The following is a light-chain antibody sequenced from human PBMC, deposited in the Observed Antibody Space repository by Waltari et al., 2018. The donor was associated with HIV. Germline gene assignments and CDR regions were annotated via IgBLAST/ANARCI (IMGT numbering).Light chain of an antibody. CDR1: TSNIATTY. CDR3: ATWDANLRGPV. J-gene: IGLJ3*02. CDR2: RNN. Sequence: QSALTQPPSASGSPGQRVTISCYVGTSNIATTYVFWYQQFPGTAPRFLIYRNNQRPPGVPDRFSGSKSGTSASLVISGLRSEDAGDYYCATWDANLRGPVFGGGTRVTVL. V-gene: IGLV1-47*01.